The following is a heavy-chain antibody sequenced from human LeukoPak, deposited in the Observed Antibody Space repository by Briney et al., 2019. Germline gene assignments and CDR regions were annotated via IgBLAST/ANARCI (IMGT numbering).Heavy chain of an antibody. V-gene: IGHV1-8*01. CDR1: GYTFTSYD. CDR2: MNPNSSNT. J-gene: IGHJ6*02. Sequence: GASVKVSCKASGYTFTSYDINWVRQATGQGLEWMGWMNPNSSNTGYAQKFQGRVTMTRNTSISTAYMELSSLRSEDTAVYYCARYSSSWLYYYYYGMDVWGQGTTVTVSS. CDR3: ARYSSSWLYYYYYGMDV. D-gene: IGHD6-13*01.